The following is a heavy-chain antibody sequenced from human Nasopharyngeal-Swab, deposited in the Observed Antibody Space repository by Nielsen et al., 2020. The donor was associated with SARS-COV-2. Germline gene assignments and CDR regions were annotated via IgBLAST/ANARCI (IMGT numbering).Heavy chain of an antibody. CDR3: ARDRLGQYSGYDEYYYYYYLDV. V-gene: IGHV1-18*01. J-gene: IGHJ6*03. CDR1: GYTFTTYG. Sequence: ASVKVSCKASGYTFTTYGISWVRQATGQGLEWVGWISVYNGSTNYAQKLQGRVTMTTDTSTSTAYMELRSLRSDDTAVYYCARDRLGQYSGYDEYYYYYYLDVWGKGTTVTVSS. D-gene: IGHD5-12*01. CDR2: ISVYNGST.